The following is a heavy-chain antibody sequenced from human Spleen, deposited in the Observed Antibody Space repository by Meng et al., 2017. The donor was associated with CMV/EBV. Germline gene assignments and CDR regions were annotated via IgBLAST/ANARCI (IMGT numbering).Heavy chain of an antibody. CDR1: GYTFTGYY. CDR3: ARGEVGQPTRI. D-gene: IGHD1-26*01. CDR2: INPNSGGT. V-gene: IGHV1-2*02. Sequence: ASVKVSCKTSGYTFTGYYMHWVRQAPGQGLEWMGWINPNSGGTNYEQKFQGRVTMTRDTSISTAYMELSRLRSDDTAVYYCARGEVGQPTRIWGQGTLVTVSS. J-gene: IGHJ4*02.